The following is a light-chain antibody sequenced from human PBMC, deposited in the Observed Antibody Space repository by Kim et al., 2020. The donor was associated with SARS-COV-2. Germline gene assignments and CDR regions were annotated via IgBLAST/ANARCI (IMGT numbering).Light chain of an antibody. CDR3: QQRSNWPLT. CDR1: QSVSSY. Sequence: LSPGERATLSSRASQSVSSYLAWYQQKPGQAPRLLIYDASNRATGIPARFSGSGSGTDFTLTISSLEPEDFAVYYCQQRSNWPLTFGGGTKVDIK. CDR2: DAS. V-gene: IGKV3-11*01. J-gene: IGKJ4*01.